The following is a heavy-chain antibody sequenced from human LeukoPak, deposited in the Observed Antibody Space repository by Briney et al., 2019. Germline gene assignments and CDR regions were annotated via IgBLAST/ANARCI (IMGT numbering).Heavy chain of an antibody. V-gene: IGHV3-74*01. CDR3: ARDLGQYYDTSDNWFDP. CDR2: INSDGINT. Sequence: GGSLRLSCAASGFTVSTNYMSWVRQAPGKGLVWVSRINSDGINTSYADSVKGRFTISRDNAKNTLNLQMNSLRAEDTAVYYCARDLGQYYDTSDNWFDPWGQGTLVTVSS. D-gene: IGHD3-22*01. CDR1: GFTVSTNY. J-gene: IGHJ5*02.